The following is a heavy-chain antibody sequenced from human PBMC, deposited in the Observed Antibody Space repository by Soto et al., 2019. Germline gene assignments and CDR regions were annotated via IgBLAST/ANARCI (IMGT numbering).Heavy chain of an antibody. CDR3: ARSVEGHFDY. CDR1: GFRFSIYS. V-gene: IGHV3-48*02. Sequence: EVQLVESGGGLVQPGGSLRLSCAASGFRFSIYSMNWVRQAPGKGLEWSAYITGDTNRIKYADSVKGRFTISRDNAKNSVYLQMNSLRDEDTAVYYCARSVEGHFDYWSQGTVVTVSS. CDR2: ITGDTNRI. D-gene: IGHD6-19*01. J-gene: IGHJ4*02.